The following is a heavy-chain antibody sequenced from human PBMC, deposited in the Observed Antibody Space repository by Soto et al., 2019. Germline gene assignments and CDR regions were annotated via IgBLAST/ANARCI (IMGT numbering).Heavy chain of an antibody. CDR1: GFTFSNAW. Sequence: ESGGGLVKPGGSLRLSCAASGFTFSNAWMTWVRQAPGKGLEWVGRIKSKADGGSTDYAAPVKGRFTISRDDSKNTLYLQMNSLKTEDTAVYYCTTVGYTYGFRYYYMDVWGKGTTVTVSS. CDR3: TTVGYTYGFRYYYMDV. CDR2: IKSKADGGST. V-gene: IGHV3-15*01. D-gene: IGHD5-18*01. J-gene: IGHJ6*03.